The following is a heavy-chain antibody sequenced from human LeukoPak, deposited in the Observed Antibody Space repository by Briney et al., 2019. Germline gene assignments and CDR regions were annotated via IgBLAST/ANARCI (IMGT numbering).Heavy chain of an antibody. J-gene: IGHJ6*02. V-gene: IGHV3-23*01. CDR1: GFTFSSYA. D-gene: IGHD3-3*01. CDR3: KRNDYDFWSGYFGPYYYYGMDV. CDR2: ISGSGGST. Sequence: GGSLRLSCAASGFTFSSYAMRWVRQAPGKGLEWVSAISGSGGSTYYADSVKGRFTISRDNSKNTLYLQMNSLRAEDTAVYYCKRNDYDFWSGYFGPYYYYGMDVWGQGTTVTVSS.